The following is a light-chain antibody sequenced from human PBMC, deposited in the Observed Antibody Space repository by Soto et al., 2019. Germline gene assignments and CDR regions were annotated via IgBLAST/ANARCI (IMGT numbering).Light chain of an antibody. CDR3: QQYDNWPLT. CDR2: GAS. CDR1: QSLSDN. Sequence: EIVMTQSPDTLSVSAGERATLSCRASQSLSDNLAWHQQKPGQAPRLLIYGASTRATGIPARFSGSGSGTEFTLTISSLQSEDFAVYYCQQYDNWPLTFGQGTKVDI. J-gene: IGKJ1*01. V-gene: IGKV3-15*01.